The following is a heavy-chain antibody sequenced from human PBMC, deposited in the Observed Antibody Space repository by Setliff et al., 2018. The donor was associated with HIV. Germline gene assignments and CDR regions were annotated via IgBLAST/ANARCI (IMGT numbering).Heavy chain of an antibody. V-gene: IGHV1-46*01. CDR3: ARDRRDGLYYHGMDV. CDR2: INPSGGSP. D-gene: IGHD5-12*01. J-gene: IGHJ6*02. CDR1: GYTFTGYY. Sequence: ASVKVSCKASGYTFTGYYMHWVRQAPGQGLEWMGWINPSGGSPNYAQKFQGRVTMTRDMSTSTVYMELSSLRSEDTAVYYCARDRRDGLYYHGMDVWGQGTTVTVSS.